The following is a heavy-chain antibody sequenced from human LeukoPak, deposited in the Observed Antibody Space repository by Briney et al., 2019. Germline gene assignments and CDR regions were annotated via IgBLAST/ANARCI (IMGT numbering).Heavy chain of an antibody. CDR2: IYHSGST. CDR1: SVSISSGGYS. D-gene: IGHD3-22*01. Sequence: SETLSLTCAVSSVSISSGGYSWSWIRQPPGKGLELIGYIYHSGSTYYNPSLKSRVTISVDRSKNQFSLKLSSVTAADTVVYYCVGEDSGGWRFDYWGQGTLVIVSS. J-gene: IGHJ4*02. V-gene: IGHV4-30-2*01. CDR3: VGEDSGGWRFDY.